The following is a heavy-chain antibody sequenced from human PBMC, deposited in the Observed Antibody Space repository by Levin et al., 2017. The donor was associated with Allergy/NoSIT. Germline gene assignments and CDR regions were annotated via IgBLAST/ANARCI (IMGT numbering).Heavy chain of an antibody. V-gene: IGHV3-23*01. J-gene: IGHJ4*02. D-gene: IGHD5-12*01. CDR1: GFTFSTYA. Sequence: GGSLRLSCAASGFTFSTYAMSWVRQAPGKGLEWVSAISDSGGYTYYADSVKGRFTISRDNSKNTLYLQMNSLRAEDTALYYCAKDDSGHDSWGGPFDYWGQGTLVTVSS. CDR3: AKDDSGHDSWGGPFDY. CDR2: ISDSGGYT.